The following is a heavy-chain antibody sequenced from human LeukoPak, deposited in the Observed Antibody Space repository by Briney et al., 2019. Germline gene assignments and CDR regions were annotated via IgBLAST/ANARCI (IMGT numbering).Heavy chain of an antibody. D-gene: IGHD1-14*01. J-gene: IGHJ6*03. Sequence: GGSLRLSCAASGFTFSSYAMSWVRQAPGKGLEWVSAISGRGYSTYYADSVKGRFIISRDNSRDTLYLQMNSLRAEDTAVYYCAKGTGLKGYYYYYYMDVWGKGTTVTISS. CDR2: ISGRGYST. V-gene: IGHV3-23*01. CDR3: AKGTGLKGYYYYYYMDV. CDR1: GFTFSSYA.